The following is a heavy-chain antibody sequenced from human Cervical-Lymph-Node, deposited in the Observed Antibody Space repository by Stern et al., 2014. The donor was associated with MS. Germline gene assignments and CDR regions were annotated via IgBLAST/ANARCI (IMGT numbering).Heavy chain of an antibody. J-gene: IGHJ6*02. Sequence: VQLVESGSQVRKPGASVKVSCQASGYTFINYDIFWVRQATGQGLEWMGWMNPNNANTGHAQKLQGRVTMSRNTSISPAYMDLSGLRSDDTAVYYCVRGGLSYGYGLDAWGQGTAVIVSS. CDR3: VRGGLSYGYGLDA. D-gene: IGHD3-16*01. V-gene: IGHV1-8*01. CDR2: MNPNNANT. CDR1: GYTFINYD.